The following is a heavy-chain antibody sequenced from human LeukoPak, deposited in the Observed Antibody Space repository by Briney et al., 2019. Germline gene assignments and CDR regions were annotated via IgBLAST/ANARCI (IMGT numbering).Heavy chain of an antibody. CDR2: ISAYNGNT. Sequence: GASVKVSCKASGYTFTNYGISWVRQAPGQGLEWMGWISAYNGNTNYAQKLQGRVTMTTDTSTSTAYMELRSLRSDDTAVYYCARAIMITFGGVIGHNWLDPWGQGTLVTVSS. V-gene: IGHV1-18*01. J-gene: IGHJ5*02. D-gene: IGHD3-16*02. CDR1: GYTFTNYG. CDR3: ARAIMITFGGVIGHNWLDP.